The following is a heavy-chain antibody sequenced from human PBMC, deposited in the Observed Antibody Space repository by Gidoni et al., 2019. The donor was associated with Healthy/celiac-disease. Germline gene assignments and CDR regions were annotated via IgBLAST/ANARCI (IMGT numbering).Heavy chain of an antibody. J-gene: IGHJ4*02. D-gene: IGHD2-15*01. V-gene: IGHV3-21*01. CDR3: ARDMWPEVVVAAFDY. Sequence: EVQLVESGGGLVKPGGSLRLSCAASGCTFSSYSMNWVRQAPGQGLEWVSSISSSSSYIYYADSVKGRFTISRDNAKNSLYLQMNSLRAEDTAVYYCARDMWPEVVVAAFDYWGQGTLVTVSS. CDR2: ISSSSSYI. CDR1: GCTFSSYS.